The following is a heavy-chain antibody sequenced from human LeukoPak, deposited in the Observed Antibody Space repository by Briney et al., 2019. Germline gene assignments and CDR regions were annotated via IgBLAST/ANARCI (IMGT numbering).Heavy chain of an antibody. V-gene: IGHV3-30-3*01. CDR1: GFTFSNYA. Sequence: GGSLRLSCAASGFTFSNYAMHWVRQAPGKGLEWVAVISYDGTNKYYADSVKGRFTISRDNSKNTLYLQMNSLRAEDTAVYYCARDLSAAIPYYFGYWGQGTLVTVSS. D-gene: IGHD2-2*02. CDR2: ISYDGTNK. J-gene: IGHJ4*02. CDR3: ARDLSAAIPYYFGY.